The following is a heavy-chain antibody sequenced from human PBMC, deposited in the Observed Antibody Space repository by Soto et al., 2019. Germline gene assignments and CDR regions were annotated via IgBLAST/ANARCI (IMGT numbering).Heavy chain of an antibody. CDR3: ARERLGFDP. J-gene: IGHJ5*02. CDR1: AITFSNYA. CDR2: ITNDGSTK. V-gene: IGHV3-30-3*01. D-gene: IGHD3-9*01. Sequence: ESGGGVVQPERSLRLSCAASAITFSNYAMHWVRQAPGKGLEWVAVITNDGSTKYYADSVKGRFTISRDNSKNTLYLQMNSLRGDDTAVYYCARERLGFDPWGQGTLVTVSS.